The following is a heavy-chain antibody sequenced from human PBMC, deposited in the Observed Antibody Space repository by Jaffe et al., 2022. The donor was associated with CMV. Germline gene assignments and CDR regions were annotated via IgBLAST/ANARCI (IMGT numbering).Heavy chain of an antibody. CDR2: ISGSGISS. V-gene: IGHV3-23*01. D-gene: IGHD2-15*01. CDR1: GLTFSNYA. J-gene: IGHJ4*02. CDR3: AGATGGVAGTADY. Sequence: EVQLLESGGGLVQPGGSLRLSCAASGLTFSNYAMSWVRQAPGKGLEWVSTISGSGISSFYADSVKGRFAIYRDNSRNTLYLQVNSLRADDTAVYYCAGATGGVAGTADYWGQGTLVTVSS.